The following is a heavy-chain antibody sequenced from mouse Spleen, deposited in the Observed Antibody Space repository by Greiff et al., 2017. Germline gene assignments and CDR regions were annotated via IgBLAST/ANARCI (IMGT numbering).Heavy chain of an antibody. J-gene: IGHJ2*01. CDR1: GYSITSGYY. CDR2: ISYDGSN. Sequence: EVKLVESGPGLVKPSQSLSLTCSVTGYSITSGYYWNWIRQFPGNKLEWMGYISYDGSNNYNPSLKNRISITRDTSKNQFFLKLNSVTTEDTATYYCARFGYYFDYWGQGTTLTVSS. V-gene: IGHV3-6*01. CDR3: ARFGYYFDY.